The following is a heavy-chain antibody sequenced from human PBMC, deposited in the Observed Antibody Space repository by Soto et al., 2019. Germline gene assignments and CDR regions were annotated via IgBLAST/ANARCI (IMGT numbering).Heavy chain of an antibody. CDR1: GLSLSTNGVG. CDR3: AREGAIVPMFFDP. CDR2: IYWNDDK. D-gene: IGHD1-26*01. V-gene: IGHV2-5*01. J-gene: IGHJ5*02. Sequence: QITLKESGHTLVKPTETLTLMCRFSGLSLSTNGVGLGWIRQPPGKALEWLALIYWNDDKRYSPSLQSRLTITQDTSKNHVVLTMTTLDPVDTATYYCAREGAIVPMFFDPWGQGTLVTVSS.